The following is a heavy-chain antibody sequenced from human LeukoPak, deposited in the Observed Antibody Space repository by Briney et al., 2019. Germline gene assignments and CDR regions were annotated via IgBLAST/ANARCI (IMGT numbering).Heavy chain of an antibody. J-gene: IGHJ5*02. V-gene: IGHV4-38-2*02. CDR2: IYHSGST. D-gene: IGHD6-19*01. Sequence: SETLSLTCTVFGYSISSGFFWGWIRQPPGKGLEWIGSIYHSGSTYYNPSLKSRVTISVDTSKNQFSLQLNSVTPEDTAVYYCARSGDLNIAVAGNWFDPWGQGTLVTVSS. CDR3: ARSGDLNIAVAGNWFDP. CDR1: GYSISSGFF.